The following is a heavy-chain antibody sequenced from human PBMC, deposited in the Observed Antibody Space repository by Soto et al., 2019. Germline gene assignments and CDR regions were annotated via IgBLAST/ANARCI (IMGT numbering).Heavy chain of an antibody. CDR2: IRSEANVYAT. CDR1: GFTFSASA. CDR3: TSPLYSYGQWGDY. V-gene: IGHV3-73*01. J-gene: IGHJ4*02. D-gene: IGHD5-18*01. Sequence: EVQLVESGGGLVQPGGSLKISCAASGFTFSASAIHWVRQASGKGLEWVGRIRSEANVYATAYAASVKGRFTIFRDDSKNTAYLQMNSLKTEDTAVYYCTSPLYSYGQWGDYWGQGALVTVSS.